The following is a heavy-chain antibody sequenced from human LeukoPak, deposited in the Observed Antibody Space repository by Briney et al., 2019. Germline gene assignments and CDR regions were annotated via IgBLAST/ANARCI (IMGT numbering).Heavy chain of an antibody. CDR3: ARVGRSNFDY. V-gene: IGHV3-30-3*01. J-gene: IGHJ4*02. Sequence: PGGSLRLSCAASGFTFSSHAMHWVRQAPGKGLEWVAVISYDGSNKYYADSVKGRFTISRDNSKNTLYLQMNSLRAEDTAVYYCARVGRSNFDYWGQGTLVTVSS. CDR1: GFTFSSHA. CDR2: ISYDGSNK.